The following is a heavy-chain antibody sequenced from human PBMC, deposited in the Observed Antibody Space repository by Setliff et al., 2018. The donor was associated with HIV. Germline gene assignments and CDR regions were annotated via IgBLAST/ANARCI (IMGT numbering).Heavy chain of an antibody. CDR3: ARLGRAIDRGGYSLRFDY. CDR2: IYTSGSV. CDR1: GGSISSYY. D-gene: IGHD3-22*01. Sequence: SETLSLTCTVSGGSISSYYWSWIRQPPGKGLEWIGYIYTSGSVNYNPSLNSRVTISVDTSKNQFSLRLTSVTAADTAVYYCARLGRAIDRGGYSLRFDYWGQGTLVTVS. J-gene: IGHJ4*02. V-gene: IGHV4-4*09.